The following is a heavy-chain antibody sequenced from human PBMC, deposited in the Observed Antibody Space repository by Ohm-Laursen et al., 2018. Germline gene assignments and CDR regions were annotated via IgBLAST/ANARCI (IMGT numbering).Heavy chain of an antibody. Sequence: SLRLSCAASGFTFSNYAMSWVRQAPGKGLEWVSGIRAGTGSAFYAGSVQGRFTISRDDSKSMLYLHMSSLRAEDTAVYFCAKARGVDVPADSRWFDPWGQGTLVTVSS. CDR3: AKARGVDVPADSRWFDP. V-gene: IGHV3-23*01. CDR2: IRAGTGSA. D-gene: IGHD2-2*01. CDR1: GFTFSNYA. J-gene: IGHJ5*02.